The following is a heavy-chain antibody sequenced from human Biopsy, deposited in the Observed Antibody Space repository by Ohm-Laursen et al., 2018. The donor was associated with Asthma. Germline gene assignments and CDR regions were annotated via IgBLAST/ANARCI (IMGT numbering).Heavy chain of an antibody. J-gene: IGHJ6*02. V-gene: IGHV1-69*01. CDR3: ARGYSGSDRIVYYYSGLEV. Sequence: SSVKVSCKASGDSFSNYAISWVRQAPGQGLEWLGGLIPVLGTPDHAQMFEGRVTITADESTSTAYMGLSSLSSEDTAVHYCARGYSGSDRIVYYYSGLEVWGQGTTVTVSS. CDR2: LIPVLGTP. CDR1: GDSFSNYA. D-gene: IGHD5-12*01.